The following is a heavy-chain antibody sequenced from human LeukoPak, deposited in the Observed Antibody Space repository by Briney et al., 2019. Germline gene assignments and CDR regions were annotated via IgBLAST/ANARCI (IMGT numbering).Heavy chain of an antibody. CDR2: IYTSGST. CDR1: GGSISSYY. V-gene: IGHV4-4*07. Sequence: SETLSLTCTVSGGSISSYYWSWIRQPAGKGLEWIGRIYTSGSTNYNPSLKSRVTMSVDTSKNQFSLKLSSVTAADTAVYYCAGGGIAVAGNRKCFQHWGQGTLVTVSS. J-gene: IGHJ1*01. D-gene: IGHD6-19*01. CDR3: AGGGIAVAGNRKCFQH.